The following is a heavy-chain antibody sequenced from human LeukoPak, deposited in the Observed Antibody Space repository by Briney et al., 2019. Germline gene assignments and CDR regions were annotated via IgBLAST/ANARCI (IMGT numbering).Heavy chain of an antibody. Sequence: PSETLSLTCAVYGGSFSGYYWNWIRQPPGKGLEWIGEINHSGSTNYNPSLKSRVTISVETSKNQFSLKLSSVTAADTAVYYCARRIAYYYSYYMDVWGKGTTVSISS. J-gene: IGHJ6*03. CDR2: INHSGST. V-gene: IGHV4-34*01. CDR1: GGSFSGYY. CDR3: ARRIAYYYSYYMDV.